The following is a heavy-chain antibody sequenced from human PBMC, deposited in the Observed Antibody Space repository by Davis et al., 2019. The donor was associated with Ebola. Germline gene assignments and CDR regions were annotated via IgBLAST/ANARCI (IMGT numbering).Heavy chain of an antibody. Sequence: MPSETLSLTCAAYGWSFSGYYWSWIRQPPGKGLEWIGEINHSGSTNYNPSLKIRVTISVDTSKNQFSPKLSSVTAADTAGYYCARFRLSGSLDYWGQGTLVTVSS. J-gene: IGHJ4*02. V-gene: IGHV4-34*01. CDR3: ARFRLSGSLDY. D-gene: IGHD1-26*01. CDR2: INHSGST. CDR1: GWSFSGYY.